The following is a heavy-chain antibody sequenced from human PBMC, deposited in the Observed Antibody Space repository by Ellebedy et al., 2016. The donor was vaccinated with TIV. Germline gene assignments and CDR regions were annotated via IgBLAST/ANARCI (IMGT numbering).Heavy chain of an antibody. CDR3: ARDLSSGVCGGDCYPLDSNWFDP. V-gene: IGHV3-9*01. D-gene: IGHD2-21*02. CDR1: GFTFDDYA. CDR2: ISWNSGSI. Sequence: GGSLRLSXAASGFTFDDYAMHWVRQAPGKGLEWVSGISWNSGSIGYADSVKGRFTISRDNAKNSLYLQMNSLRAEDTAVYYCARDLSSGVCGGDCYPLDSNWFDPWGQGTLVTVSS. J-gene: IGHJ5*02.